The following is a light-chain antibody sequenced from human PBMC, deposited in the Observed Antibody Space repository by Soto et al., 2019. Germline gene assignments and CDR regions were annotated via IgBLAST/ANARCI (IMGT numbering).Light chain of an antibody. CDR2: AAS. V-gene: IGKV1-27*01. J-gene: IGKJ4*01. CDR3: QKYDHAPLT. CDR1: QGIGTY. Sequence: DIQMTQSPSSLSASVGDRVTITCRASQGIGTYLAWYQQRPGKVPKLLIYAASTLQSGVPSRFSGSGSGPDFTLTISSLQPEDVATYYCQKYDHAPLTFGGGTKVEIK.